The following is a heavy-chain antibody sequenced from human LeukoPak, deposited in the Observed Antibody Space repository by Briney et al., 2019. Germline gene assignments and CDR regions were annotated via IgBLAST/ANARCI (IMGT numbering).Heavy chain of an antibody. CDR1: GGSISSYY. D-gene: IGHD4-17*01. CDR3: ARVDDYGDYVDAFDI. J-gene: IGHJ3*02. V-gene: IGHV4-59*01. Sequence: SETLSLTCTVSGGSISSYYWSWIRQPPGKGLEWIGYIYYSGSTNYNPSLKSRVTISVDTSKNQFSLKLSSVTAADTAVYYCARVDDYGDYVDAFDIWGQGTMVTVSS. CDR2: IYYSGST.